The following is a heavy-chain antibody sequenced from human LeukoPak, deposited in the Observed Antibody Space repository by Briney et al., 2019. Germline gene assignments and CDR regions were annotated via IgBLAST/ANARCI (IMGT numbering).Heavy chain of an antibody. V-gene: IGHV4-34*01. CDR1: GGSFSGYY. J-gene: IGHJ4*02. D-gene: IGHD6-19*01. CDR2: INHSGST. Sequence: SETLSLTCAVYGGSFSGYYWSWIRQPLGKGLEWIGEINHSGSTNYNPSLKSRVTISVDTSKNQFSLKVNSVTAADTAVYYCARPSAYSSGWFDYWGQGTLVTVSS. CDR3: ARPSAYSSGWFDY.